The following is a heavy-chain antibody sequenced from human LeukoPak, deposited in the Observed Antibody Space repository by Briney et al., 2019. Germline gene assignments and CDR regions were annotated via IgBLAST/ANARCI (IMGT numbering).Heavy chain of an antibody. J-gene: IGHJ4*02. D-gene: IGHD3-10*01. CDR2: INHSGST. V-gene: IGHV4-34*01. CDR3: ARGWGITMVRGVIPRIDY. CDR1: GGSFSGYY. Sequence: PSETLSLTCAVYGGSFSGYYWSWIRQPPGKGLEWIGEINHSGSTNYNPSLKSRVTISVDTSKNQFSLKLSSVTAADTAVYYCARGWGITMVRGVIPRIDYWGQGTLVTVSS.